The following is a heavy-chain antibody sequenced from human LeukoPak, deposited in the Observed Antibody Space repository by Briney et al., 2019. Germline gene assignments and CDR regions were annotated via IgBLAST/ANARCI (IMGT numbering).Heavy chain of an antibody. CDR2: INPNSGGT. CDR1: GYTFTSYA. J-gene: IGHJ4*02. D-gene: IGHD2-15*01. CDR3: ARDFHNKKWYDGPGYYFDF. V-gene: IGHV1-2*02. Sequence: ASVKVSCKASGYTFTSYAMNWVRQAPGQGLEWMGWINPNSGGTNYAQKFQGRVTMTRDTSTSTAYMELSSLTSDDTAVYYCARDFHNKKWYDGPGYYFDFWGQGTLVTVSS.